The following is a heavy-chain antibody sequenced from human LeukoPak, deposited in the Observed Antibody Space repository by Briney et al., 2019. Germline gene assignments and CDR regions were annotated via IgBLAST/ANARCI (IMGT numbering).Heavy chain of an antibody. J-gene: IGHJ4*02. V-gene: IGHV1-69*13. CDR2: IIPIFGTA. CDR1: GGAFSSYA. Sequence: SVKVSCKASGGAFSSYAISWVRQAPGQGLEWMGGIIPIFGTANYAQKFQGRVTITADESTSTAYMELSSLRSEDTAVYYCARPSPEFLRLGELSFDYWGQGTLVTVSS. D-gene: IGHD3-16*02. CDR3: ARPSPEFLRLGELSFDY.